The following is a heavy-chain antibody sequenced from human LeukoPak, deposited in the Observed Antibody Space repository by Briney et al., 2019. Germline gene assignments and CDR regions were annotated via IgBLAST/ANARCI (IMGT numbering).Heavy chain of an antibody. D-gene: IGHD6-19*01. Sequence: GRSLRLSCAASGFTFSNYWMSWVRQAPGKGLEWVAKIKQDGSDKYYVDSVKGRFTISRDNAKNSLYLQMNSLRAEDTAVYYCASKQWLVSDFDYWGQGTLVTVSS. CDR3: ASKQWLVSDFDY. J-gene: IGHJ4*02. V-gene: IGHV3-7*01. CDR1: GFTFSNYW. CDR2: IKQDGSDK.